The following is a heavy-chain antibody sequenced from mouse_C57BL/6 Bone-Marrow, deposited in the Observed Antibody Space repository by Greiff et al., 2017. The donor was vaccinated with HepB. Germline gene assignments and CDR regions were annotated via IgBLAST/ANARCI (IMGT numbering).Heavy chain of an antibody. J-gene: IGHJ4*01. D-gene: IGHD1-1*01. V-gene: IGHV1-81*01. Sequence: QVQLQQPGAELVKPGASVKMSCKASGYTFTSYWITWVKQRTGQGLEWIGEIYPRSGNTYYNEKFKGKATLTADKSSSTAYMELRSLTSEDSAVYFCAILLGDYWGQGTSVTVSS. CDR3: AILLGDY. CDR2: IYPRSGNT. CDR1: GYTFTSYW.